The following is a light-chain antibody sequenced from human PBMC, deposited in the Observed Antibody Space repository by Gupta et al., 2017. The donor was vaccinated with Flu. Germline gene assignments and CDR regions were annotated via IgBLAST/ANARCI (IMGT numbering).Light chain of an antibody. Sequence: KRTGTRGSGHSRYAISWHQQQTEKGPRYLMKVNSDGSHSKGDGIPDRFSGSSSGAERYLTISSRQSEDEADYYCQTWGTGNWVFGGGTKLTVL. CDR2: VNSDGSH. J-gene: IGLJ3*02. CDR3: QTWGTGNWV. CDR1: SGHSRYA. V-gene: IGLV4-69*01.